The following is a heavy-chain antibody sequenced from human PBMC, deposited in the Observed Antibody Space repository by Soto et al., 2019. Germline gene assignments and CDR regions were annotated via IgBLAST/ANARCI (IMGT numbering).Heavy chain of an antibody. D-gene: IGHD6-19*01. V-gene: IGHV1-69*04. CDR2: IIPILGIA. CDR1: GGTFSSYT. Sequence: ASVKVSCKASGGTFSSYTISWVRQAPGQGLEWMGRIIPILGIANYAQKFQGRVTITADKSTSTAYMELSSLRSEDTAVYYCARDSSRIPVAAWGFDPWGQGTLVTVSS. J-gene: IGHJ5*02. CDR3: ARDSSRIPVAAWGFDP.